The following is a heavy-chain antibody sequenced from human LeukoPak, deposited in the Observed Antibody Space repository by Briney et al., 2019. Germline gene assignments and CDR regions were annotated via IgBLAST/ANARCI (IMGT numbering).Heavy chain of an antibody. V-gene: IGHV4-34*01. Sequence: SETLSLTCAVCGGSFSGYYWSWIRQPPGKGLEWIGEINHSGSTNYNPSLKSRVTISVDTSKNQFSLKLSSVTAADTAVYYCARVNWNYSADYWGQGTLVTVSS. D-gene: IGHD1-7*01. CDR3: ARVNWNYSADY. J-gene: IGHJ4*02. CDR1: GGSFSGYY. CDR2: INHSGST.